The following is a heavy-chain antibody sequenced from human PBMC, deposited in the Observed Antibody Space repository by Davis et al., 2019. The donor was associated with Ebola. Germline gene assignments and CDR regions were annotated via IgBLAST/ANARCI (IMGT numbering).Heavy chain of an antibody. D-gene: IGHD3-22*01. V-gene: IGHV3-73*01. CDR3: TIDSSGYYSYADY. CDR1: GFTFSGSA. CDR2: IRSKANSYAT. Sequence: GGSLRLSCAASGFTFSGSAMHWVRQAPGHGLEWVGRIRSKANSYATAYAASVKGRFTISRDDSKNTAYLQMNSLKTEDTAVYYCTIDSSGYYSYADYWGQGTLVTVSS. J-gene: IGHJ4*02.